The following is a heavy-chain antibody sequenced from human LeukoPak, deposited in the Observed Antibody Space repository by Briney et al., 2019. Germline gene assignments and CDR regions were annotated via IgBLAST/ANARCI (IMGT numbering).Heavy chain of an antibody. Sequence: ASVKVSCKASGYTFTSYYMHWVRQAPGQGLEWMGWMNPNSGNTGYAQKFQGRVTMTRNTSISTAYMELSSLRSEDTAVYYCARGLRRVGATDYWGQGTLVTVSS. CDR2: MNPNSGNT. D-gene: IGHD1-26*01. CDR1: GYTFTSYY. J-gene: IGHJ4*02. V-gene: IGHV1-8*02. CDR3: ARGLRRVGATDY.